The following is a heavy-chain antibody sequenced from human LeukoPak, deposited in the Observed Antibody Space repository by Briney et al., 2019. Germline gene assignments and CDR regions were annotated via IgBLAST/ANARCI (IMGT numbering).Heavy chain of an antibody. V-gene: IGHV3-23*01. CDR1: GFTFSSYA. CDR3: ATREGHCSSTSCWGFADYYFDY. D-gene: IGHD2-2*01. CDR2: ISGSGGST. J-gene: IGHJ4*02. Sequence: PGGSLRLSCAASGFTFSSYAMSWVRQAPGKGLEWVSAISGSGGSTYYADSVKGRFTISRDNSKNTLDLQMNSLRAEDTALYYCATREGHCSSTSCWGFADYYFDYWGQGTLVTVSS.